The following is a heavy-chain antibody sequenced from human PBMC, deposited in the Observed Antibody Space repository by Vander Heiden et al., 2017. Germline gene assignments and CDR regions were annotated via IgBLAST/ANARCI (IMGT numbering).Heavy chain of an antibody. CDR3: ARDFTAGGYSYGFDY. CDR1: GYTFINYA. Sequence: QVQLVQSGSELKKPGASVTASCKASGYTFINYAVNWVRQAPGQGLEWMGWINTNTGNPTYAQGFTGRFVFSLDTSVSTAYLQISSLKAEDTAVYYCARDFTAGGYSYGFDYWGQGTLVTVSS. CDR2: INTNTGNP. J-gene: IGHJ4*02. D-gene: IGHD5-18*01. V-gene: IGHV7-4-1*02.